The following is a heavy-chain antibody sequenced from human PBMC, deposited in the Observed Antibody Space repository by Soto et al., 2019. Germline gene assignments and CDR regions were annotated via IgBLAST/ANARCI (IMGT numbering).Heavy chain of an antibody. D-gene: IGHD3-22*01. J-gene: IGHJ6*02. CDR1: GSSFASSV. CDR2: ISDSSSYI. CDR3: ARYDSSGYYWPYYYYGMDV. Sequence: PGGYRILSCAVPGSSFASSVMHWVGQAPGKGLEWVSAISDSSSYIYYADSVKGRFTISRDNAKNSLYLQMNSLRAEDTAVYYCARYDSSGYYWPYYYYGMDVRGQGT. V-gene: IGHV3-21*01.